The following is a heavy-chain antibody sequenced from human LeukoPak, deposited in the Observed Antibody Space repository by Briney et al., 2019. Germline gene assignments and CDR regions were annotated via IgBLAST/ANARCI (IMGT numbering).Heavy chain of an antibody. J-gene: IGHJ5*02. V-gene: IGHV4-34*01. CDR2: INHSGST. D-gene: IGHD3-3*01. Sequence: PSETLSLTCAVYGGSFSGYYWSWIRQPPGKGLEWIGEINHSGSTNYNPSLKSRVTISVDTSKNQFSLKLSSVTAADTAVYYCARGSVWSGYIDWFDPWGQGTLVTVSS. CDR1: GGSFSGYY. CDR3: ARGSVWSGYIDWFDP.